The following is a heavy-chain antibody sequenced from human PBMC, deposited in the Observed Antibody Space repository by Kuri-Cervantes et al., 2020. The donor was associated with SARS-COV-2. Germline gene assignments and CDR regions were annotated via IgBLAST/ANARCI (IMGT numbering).Heavy chain of an antibody. Sequence: SVKVSCKASGGTFNNQCISWVRQAPGQGLEWMGGIIPMFGTVKYAQKFQGRLTVTADDSTSIAYMELSSLSSEDTAVYYCGRGRLRGIPNYYYYYMEVWGKGTTVTVSS. D-gene: IGHD2-21*01. CDR1: GGTFNNQC. CDR3: GRGRLRGIPNYYYYYMEV. V-gene: IGHV1-69*13. J-gene: IGHJ6*03. CDR2: IIPMFGTV.